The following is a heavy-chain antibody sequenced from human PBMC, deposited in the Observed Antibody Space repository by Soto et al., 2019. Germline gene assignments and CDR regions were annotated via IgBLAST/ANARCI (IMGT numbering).Heavy chain of an antibody. D-gene: IGHD6-13*01. CDR1: GGSVSDGY. CDR2: MYFGGSF. Sequence: SETLSLTCAVSGGSVSDGYWSWIRQPPGKGLEWIGFMYFGGSFNYNPSLTSRVTLSVETSKNQFSMRVTSVTAADTAVYYCARVIAAAVNWFDPWGQGTLVTVSS. J-gene: IGHJ5*02. CDR3: ARVIAAAVNWFDP. V-gene: IGHV4-59*02.